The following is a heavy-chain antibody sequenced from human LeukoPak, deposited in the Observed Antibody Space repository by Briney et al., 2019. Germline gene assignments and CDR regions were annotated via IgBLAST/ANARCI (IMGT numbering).Heavy chain of an antibody. CDR3: ARGPVRLARLYDY. Sequence: SETLSLTCSVQGGSLSGAYWTWIRQPPGKGLEWIGEINHTGSTNWNPSLRSRVTMSADTAKNQFSLNLTSVTAADTAIYYCARGPVRLARLYDYWGQGTLVTVSS. J-gene: IGHJ4*02. CDR2: INHTGST. D-gene: IGHD3-9*01. V-gene: IGHV4-34*01. CDR1: GGSLSGAY.